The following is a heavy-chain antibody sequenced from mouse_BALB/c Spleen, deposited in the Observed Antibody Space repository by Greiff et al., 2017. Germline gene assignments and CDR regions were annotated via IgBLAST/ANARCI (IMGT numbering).Heavy chain of an antibody. V-gene: IGHV1-69*02. CDR1: GYTFTSYW. CDR3: TRGDYGAWFAY. D-gene: IGHD1-1*01. CDR2: IYPSDSYT. J-gene: IGHJ3*01. Sequence: VQLQQPGAELVRPGASVKLSCKASGYTFTSYWINWVKQRPGQGLEWIGNIYPSDSYTNYNQKFKDKAKLTVDKSSSTAYMQLSSPTSEDSAVYYCTRGDYGAWFAYWGQGTLVTVSA.